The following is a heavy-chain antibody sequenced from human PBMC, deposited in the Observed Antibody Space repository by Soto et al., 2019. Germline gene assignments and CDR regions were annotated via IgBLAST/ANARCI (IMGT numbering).Heavy chain of an antibody. V-gene: IGHV3-49*04. Sequence: GGSLRLSCTTSGFTFGDYAVNWVCQAPGKGLEWVGFLRSKAYGGTTEYAASVKGRFTISRDNSKNTLDLQMSNLRAEDTAVYYCATVHNTSRSFDYWGQGTLVTVSS. CDR2: LRSKAYGGTT. D-gene: IGHD1-20*01. CDR1: GFTFGDYA. J-gene: IGHJ4*02. CDR3: ATVHNTSRSFDY.